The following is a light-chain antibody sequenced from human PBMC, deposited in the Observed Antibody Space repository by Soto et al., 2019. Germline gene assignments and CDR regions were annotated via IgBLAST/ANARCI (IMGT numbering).Light chain of an antibody. CDR3: QQYGSSPPEA. Sequence: EIVLTQSPGTLSLSPGERATLSCRTSQSVSNSYLAWYQQKPGQAPRLLIYGASSRATGIPDRFSGSGSGTDFTLTISRREPEDFAVYYCQQYGSSPPEAFGPGTKVEIK. CDR1: QSVSNSY. CDR2: GAS. J-gene: IGKJ1*01. V-gene: IGKV3-20*01.